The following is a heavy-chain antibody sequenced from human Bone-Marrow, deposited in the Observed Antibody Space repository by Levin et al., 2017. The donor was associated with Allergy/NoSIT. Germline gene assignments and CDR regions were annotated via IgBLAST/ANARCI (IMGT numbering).Heavy chain of an antibody. CDR1: GFTFSNAW. CDR2: IKSKTDGGTT. CDR3: TSISIEGGWFDP. J-gene: IGHJ5*02. D-gene: IGHD3-16*01. Sequence: GGSLRLSCAASGFTFSNAWMSWVRQAPGKGLEWVGRIKSKTDGGTTDYAAPVKGRFTISRDDSKNTLYLQMNSLKTEDTAVYYCTSISIEGGWFDPWGQGTLVTVSS. V-gene: IGHV3-15*01.